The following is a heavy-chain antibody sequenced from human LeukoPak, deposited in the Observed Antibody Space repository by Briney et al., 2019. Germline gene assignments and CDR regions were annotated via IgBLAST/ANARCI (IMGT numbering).Heavy chain of an antibody. Sequence: ASVKVSCKASGYTFTTYDINWVRQATGQGLEWMGWLNPNNGNTGYAQKFQGRVTITRNTSINTAYMELSSLRSDDTAVYYCARSTYSSGFDYWGQGTLVTVSS. J-gene: IGHJ4*02. D-gene: IGHD6-19*01. CDR3: ARSTYSSGFDY. V-gene: IGHV1-8*03. CDR1: GYTFTTYD. CDR2: LNPNNGNT.